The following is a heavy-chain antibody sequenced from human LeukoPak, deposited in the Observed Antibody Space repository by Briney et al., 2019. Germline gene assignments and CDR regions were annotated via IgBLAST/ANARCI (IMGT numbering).Heavy chain of an antibody. CDR2: IYHSGST. CDR1: GGSISSGGYS. Sequence: SQTLSLTCAVSGGSISSGGYSWSWIRQPPGKGLEWIGYIYHSGSTYYNPSPKSRVTIYADRSKNPFSLKLSSVTAADTAVYYCARGKGIGGDSSGYYPYYFDYWGQGTLVTVSS. V-gene: IGHV4-30-2*01. J-gene: IGHJ4*02. D-gene: IGHD3-22*01. CDR3: ARGKGIGGDSSGYYPYYFDY.